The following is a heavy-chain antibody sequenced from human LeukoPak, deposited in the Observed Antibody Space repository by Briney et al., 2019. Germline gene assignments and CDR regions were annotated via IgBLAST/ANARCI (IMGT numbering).Heavy chain of an antibody. D-gene: IGHD3-9*01. CDR1: GYTFTSYG. Sequence: GASVKVSCKASGYTFTSYGISWVRQAPGQGLEWMGWISAYNGNTNYAQKLQGRVTMTTDTSTSTAYMELRSLRSDDTAVYYCAREAFDYDILTGEKQIDYWGQRTLHTVSS. CDR3: AREAFDYDILTGEKQIDY. J-gene: IGHJ4*02. CDR2: ISAYNGNT. V-gene: IGHV1-18*01.